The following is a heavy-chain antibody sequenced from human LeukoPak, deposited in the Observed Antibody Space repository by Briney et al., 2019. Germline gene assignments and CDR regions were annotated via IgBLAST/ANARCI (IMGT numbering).Heavy chain of an antibody. CDR2: ISSSGSTI. J-gene: IGHJ4*02. CDR1: GFTFSRYE. V-gene: IGHV3-48*03. Sequence: GGSLRLSCAASGFTFSRYEMHWVRQAPGKGLEWVSYISSSGSTIYYADSVKGRFIISRDNAKNSLHLQMNSLRAEDTAVYYCARDYGGSSPFDYWGQGTLVTVSS. D-gene: IGHD4-23*01. CDR3: ARDYGGSSPFDY.